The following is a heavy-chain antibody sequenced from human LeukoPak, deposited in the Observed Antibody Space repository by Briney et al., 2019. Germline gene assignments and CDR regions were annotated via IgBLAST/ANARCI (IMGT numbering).Heavy chain of an antibody. CDR1: GYTFTGYY. V-gene: IGHV1-2*02. CDR2: INPNSGAT. CDR3: ARAQRYSGYEPADY. J-gene: IGHJ4*02. Sequence: ASVKVSCKASGYTFTGYYMHWVRQAPGQGLEWMGWINPNSGATNYAQNFQGRVTMTRDTSISTAYVELSSLRSDDTAVYYCARAQRYSGYEPADYWGQGTLVTVSP. D-gene: IGHD5-12*01.